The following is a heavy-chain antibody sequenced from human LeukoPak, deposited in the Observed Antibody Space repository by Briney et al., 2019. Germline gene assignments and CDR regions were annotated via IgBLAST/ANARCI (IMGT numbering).Heavy chain of an antibody. D-gene: IGHD5-18*01. CDR2: IFYSGST. Sequence: SETLSLTCTVSGGSISSYYWSWIRQPPGKGLEWIGYIFYSGSTYYNPSLKSRVTMSVDTSKSQFSLKLSSVTAADTAVYYCASISTAKNYWGQGTLVTVSS. CDR3: ASISTAKNY. V-gene: IGHV4-59*08. J-gene: IGHJ4*02. CDR1: GGSISSYY.